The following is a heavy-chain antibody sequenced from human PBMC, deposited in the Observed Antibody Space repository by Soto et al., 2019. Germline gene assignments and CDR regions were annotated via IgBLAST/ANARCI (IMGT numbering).Heavy chain of an antibody. CDR2: ISSSGSTI. Sequence: GGSLRLSCAASGFTFSDYYMSWIRQAPGKGLEWVSYISSSGSTIYYADSVKGRFTISRDNAKNSLYLQMNSLRAEDTAVYYCARDIYPPIAARPREVLFDYWGQGTLVTVSS. CDR3: ARDIYPPIAARPREVLFDY. V-gene: IGHV3-11*01. D-gene: IGHD6-6*01. J-gene: IGHJ4*02. CDR1: GFTFSDYY.